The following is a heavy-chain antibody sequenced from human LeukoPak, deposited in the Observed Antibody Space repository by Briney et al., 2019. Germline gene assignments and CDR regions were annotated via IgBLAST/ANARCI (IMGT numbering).Heavy chain of an antibody. D-gene: IGHD3-22*01. Sequence: PSETLSLTCTVSGGSISSYYWSWIRQPPGKGLEWIGYIYYSGSTNYNPSLKSRVTMSVDTSKNQFSLKLSSVTAADTAVYYCARGQNDYYDSSGYYFYYYYYMDVWGKGTTVTVSS. CDR2: IYYSGST. V-gene: IGHV4-59*12. J-gene: IGHJ6*03. CDR3: ARGQNDYYDSSGYYFYYYYYMDV. CDR1: GGSISSYY.